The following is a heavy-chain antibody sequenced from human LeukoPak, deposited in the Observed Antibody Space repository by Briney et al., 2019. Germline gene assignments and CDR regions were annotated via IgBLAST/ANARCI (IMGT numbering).Heavy chain of an antibody. Sequence: SETLSLTCTVSGGSISSYYWSWIRQPPGKGLKWIGYIYYSGSTNYNPSLKSRVTISVDTSKNQFSLKLSSVTAADTAVYYCAKTRHSSGPYYFDYWGQGTLVTVSS. CDR1: GGSISSYY. J-gene: IGHJ4*02. CDR2: IYYSGST. V-gene: IGHV4-59*08. D-gene: IGHD6-19*01. CDR3: AKTRHSSGPYYFDY.